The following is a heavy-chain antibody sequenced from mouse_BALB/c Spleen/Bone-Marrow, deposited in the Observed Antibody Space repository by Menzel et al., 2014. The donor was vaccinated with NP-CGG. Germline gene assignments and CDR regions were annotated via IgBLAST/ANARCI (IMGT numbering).Heavy chain of an antibody. CDR1: GYTFTEYA. CDR2: INPYNGET. Sequence: QLKQSGPEVVRPGVSMKISCKGSGYTFTEYAMHLVKQSHAKSLEWIGVINPYNGETNYNQKFKDKATMTVDKSSSTAYMELARLTSENSAIYYCARCYYYGISYYFDYWGQGTTLTVSS. CDR3: ARCYYYGISYYFDY. V-gene: IGHV1-67*01. D-gene: IGHD1-1*01. J-gene: IGHJ2*01.